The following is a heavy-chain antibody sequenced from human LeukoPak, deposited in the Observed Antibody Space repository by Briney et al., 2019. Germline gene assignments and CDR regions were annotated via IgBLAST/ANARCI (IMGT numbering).Heavy chain of an antibody. CDR1: GFTVSSNF. D-gene: IGHD4-17*01. CDR2: IYSRGGT. CDR3: ARKALTVHAFDI. V-gene: IGHV3-53*01. J-gene: IGHJ3*02. Sequence: PGGSLRLSCAASGFTVSSNFMSWVRQAPGKGLECVSVIYSRGGTYYADSVKGRFTISRDNSKNTLYLQMNSLRAEDTAVYYCARKALTVHAFDIWGQGTMVTVSS.